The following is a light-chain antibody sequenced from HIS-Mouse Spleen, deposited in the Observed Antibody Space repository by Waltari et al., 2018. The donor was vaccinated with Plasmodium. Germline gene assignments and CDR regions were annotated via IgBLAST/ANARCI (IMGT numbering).Light chain of an antibody. CDR1: QSVSSSY. J-gene: IGKJ2*01. CDR3: QQYGSSPYT. Sequence: IVLTQSPGTLSLSPGARATLPCRASQSVSSSYLAWYQQKPGQAPRLLIYGASSRATGIPDRCSGSGSGTDFTLTISRLEPEDFAVYYCQQYGSSPYTFGQGTKLEIK. CDR2: GAS. V-gene: IGKV3-20*01.